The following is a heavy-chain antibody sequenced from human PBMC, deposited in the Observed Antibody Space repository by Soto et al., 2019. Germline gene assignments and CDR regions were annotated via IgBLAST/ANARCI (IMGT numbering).Heavy chain of an antibody. Sequence: SETLSLTCSVSGGSISGSYWSWIRQSPGKGLEWLGYVYYTGSTNYSPSPRSRVSISVDTSKNEFSLRLSSVTAADTAVYFCARSVAVPGAHIDYWGQGTQVTVSS. CDR2: VYYTGST. J-gene: IGHJ4*02. CDR3: ARSVAVPGAHIDY. CDR1: GGSISGSY. V-gene: IGHV4-59*01. D-gene: IGHD6-19*01.